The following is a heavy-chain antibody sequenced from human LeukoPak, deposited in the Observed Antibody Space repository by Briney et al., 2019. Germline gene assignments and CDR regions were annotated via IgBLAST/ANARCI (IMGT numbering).Heavy chain of an antibody. CDR3: AKGSSSSRPYYFDY. V-gene: IGHV3-23*01. CDR1: GFTFSSYA. J-gene: IGHJ4*02. CDR2: ITNSGGDT. D-gene: IGHD6-6*01. Sequence: PGGSLRLSCAASGFTFSSYAISWVRQAPGKGLEWVSAITNSGGDTYHADSVKGRFTISRDNSKNTLYLQMNSLRVEDTAVYYCAKGSSSSRPYYFDYWGQGTLVTVSS.